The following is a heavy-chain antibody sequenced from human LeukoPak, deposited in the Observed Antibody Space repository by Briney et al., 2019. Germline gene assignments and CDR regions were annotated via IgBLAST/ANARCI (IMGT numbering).Heavy chain of an antibody. J-gene: IGHJ4*02. CDR1: GFIFSSYG. V-gene: IGHV3-33*01. CDR2: IWYNGSNK. D-gene: IGHD3-10*02. CDR3: ARPTLFGASTDYFFDC. Sequence: GGSLRLSCAASGFIFSSYGMHWVRQAPGKGLEWVAVIWYNGSNKYYADSVKGRFTISRDNSKNTLYLEMNSLRAEDTAVYYCARPTLFGASTDYFFDCWGQGTLVTVSS.